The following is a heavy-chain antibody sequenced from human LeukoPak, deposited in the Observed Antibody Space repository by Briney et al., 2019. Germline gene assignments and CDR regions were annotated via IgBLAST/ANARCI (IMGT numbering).Heavy chain of an antibody. CDR2: ISGDGGRT. Sequence: SGGSLRLSCAAPGFIFDDYAIHWARQAPGKALECVSLISGDGGRTFYADSVKGRFTISRDNSKNSLYLQMSSLRSEDTALYYCARESERSGWYDYWGQGTLVTVSS. V-gene: IGHV3-43*02. CDR1: GFIFDDYA. J-gene: IGHJ4*02. D-gene: IGHD6-19*01. CDR3: ARESERSGWYDY.